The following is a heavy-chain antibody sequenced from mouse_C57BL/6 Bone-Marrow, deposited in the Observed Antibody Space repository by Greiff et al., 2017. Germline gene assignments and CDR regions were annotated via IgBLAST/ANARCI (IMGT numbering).Heavy chain of an antibody. J-gene: IGHJ2*01. CDR3: ARDYGSSFDY. CDR2: ISDGGSYT. V-gene: IGHV5-4*01. CDR1: GFTFSSYA. D-gene: IGHD1-1*01. Sequence: EVHLVESGGGLVKPGGSLKLSCAASGFTFSSYAMSWVRQTPEKRLEWVATISDGGSYTYYPDNVKGRFTISRDNAKNNLYLQMSHLKSEAKDMYYCARDYGSSFDYWGQGTTLTVSS.